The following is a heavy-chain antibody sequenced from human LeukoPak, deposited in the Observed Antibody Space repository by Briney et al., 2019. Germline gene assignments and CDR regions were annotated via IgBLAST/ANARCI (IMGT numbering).Heavy chain of an antibody. CDR2: IYHTGNT. D-gene: IGHD6-13*01. CDR1: GYSISSGYY. CDR3: ARAPLAAAGTSWFDP. V-gene: IGHV4-38-2*02. Sequence: SETLSLTCTVSGYSISSGYYWGWIRQPPGKGLEWIGSIYHTGNTYYNPSLKSRVTISVDTSKNQFSLKLSSVTAADTAVYYCARAPLAAAGTSWFDPWGQGTLVTVSS. J-gene: IGHJ5*02.